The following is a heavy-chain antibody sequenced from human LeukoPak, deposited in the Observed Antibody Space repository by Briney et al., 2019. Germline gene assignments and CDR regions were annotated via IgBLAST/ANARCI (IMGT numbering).Heavy chain of an antibody. CDR1: GGSISSGSYY. V-gene: IGHV4-61*02. CDR3: ARGAVTMVRGVIIVDAFDI. D-gene: IGHD3-10*01. Sequence: SETLSLTCTVSGGSISSGSYYWSWIRQPAGKGLEWIGRIYTSGSTNYNPSLKSRVTMSVDTSKNQFSLKQSSVTAADTAVYYCARGAVTMVRGVIIVDAFDIWGQGTMVTVSS. CDR2: IYTSGST. J-gene: IGHJ3*02.